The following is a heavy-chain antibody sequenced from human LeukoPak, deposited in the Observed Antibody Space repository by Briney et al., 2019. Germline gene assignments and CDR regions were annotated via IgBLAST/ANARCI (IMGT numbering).Heavy chain of an antibody. Sequence: PGGSLRLSCAASGFTVSSNYMNWVRQAPGKGLEWVSVIYSGGRTYYVDSVKGRSTISRDNSKNTLYLQMNSLRAEDTAVYYCGSTSLLGSGFFDYWGQGTLVTVSS. V-gene: IGHV3-66*01. D-gene: IGHD3-10*02. J-gene: IGHJ4*02. CDR3: GSTSLLGSGFFDY. CDR1: GFTVSSNY. CDR2: IYSGGRT.